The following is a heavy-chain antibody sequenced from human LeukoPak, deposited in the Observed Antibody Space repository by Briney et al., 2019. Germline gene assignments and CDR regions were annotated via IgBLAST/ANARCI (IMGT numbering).Heavy chain of an antibody. Sequence: SETLSLTCTVSGGSIRSGDYYWSWIRQPPGKGLEWIGYIYYSGSTYYNPSLKSRVTISVDTSKNQFSLKLSSVTAADTAVYYCAREWAICSSTSCYGENWFDPWGQGTLVTVSS. J-gene: IGHJ5*02. D-gene: IGHD2-2*01. CDR3: AREWAICSSTSCYGENWFDP. CDR2: IYYSGST. V-gene: IGHV4-30-4*01. CDR1: GGSIRSGDYY.